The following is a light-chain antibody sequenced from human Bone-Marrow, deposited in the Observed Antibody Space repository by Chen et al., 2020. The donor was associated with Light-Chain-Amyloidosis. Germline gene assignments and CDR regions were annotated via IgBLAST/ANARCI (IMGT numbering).Light chain of an antibody. CDR3: SSKTSSATLYV. Sequence: QSALTQPASVSGYPGQSITISCTGTSSDVGGYNFVSWYQQHPGKAPKLMIYDVSNRPSGVSNRFSGSKSGNTASLTISGLQAEDEADYYCSSKTSSATLYVFGTGTKVTVL. CDR1: SSDVGGYNF. V-gene: IGLV2-14*03. CDR2: DVS. J-gene: IGLJ1*01.